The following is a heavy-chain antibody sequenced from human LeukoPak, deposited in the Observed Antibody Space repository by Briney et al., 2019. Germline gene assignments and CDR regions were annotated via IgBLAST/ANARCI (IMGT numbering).Heavy chain of an antibody. V-gene: IGHV4-38-2*01. D-gene: IGHD3-10*01. CDR2: IYHSGNT. Sequence: SETLSLTCAVSGYSISSAYYWGWIRQPPGKGLEWIGTIYHSGNTYYNPSLKSRVTISVDTSKNQFSLKVSSVTAADTAVYYCARQNPPPRISLVRGVEYWGQRTLVTVSS. CDR3: ARQNPPPRISLVRGVEY. CDR1: GYSISSAYY. J-gene: IGHJ4*02.